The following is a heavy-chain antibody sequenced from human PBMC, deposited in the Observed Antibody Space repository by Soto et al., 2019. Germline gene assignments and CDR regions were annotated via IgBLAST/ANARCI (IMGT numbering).Heavy chain of an antibody. CDR3: ARATFYGGNSGGWNFDY. D-gene: IGHD4-17*01. CDR1: GFTFSSYS. CDR2: ISSSSSTI. Sequence: PGGSLRLSCAASGFTFSSYSMNWVRQAPGKGLEWVSYISSSSSTIYYADSVKGRFTISRDNAKNSLYLQMNSLRAEDTAVYYCARATFYGGNSGGWNFDYWGQGTLVTVSS. J-gene: IGHJ4*02. V-gene: IGHV3-48*01.